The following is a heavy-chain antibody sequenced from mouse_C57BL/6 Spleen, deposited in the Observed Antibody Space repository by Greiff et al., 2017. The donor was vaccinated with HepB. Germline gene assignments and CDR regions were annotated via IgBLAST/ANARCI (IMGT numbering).Heavy chain of an antibody. Sequence: EVKLMESGGGLVQPGGSLKLSCAASGFTFSDYYMYWVRQTPEKRLEWVAYISNGGGSTYYPDTVKGRFTISRDNAKNTLYLQMSRLKSEDTAMYYCARRYYGPCWYFDVWGTGTTVTVSS. V-gene: IGHV5-12*01. D-gene: IGHD1-1*01. CDR3: ARRYYGPCWYFDV. CDR2: ISNGGGST. J-gene: IGHJ1*03. CDR1: GFTFSDYY.